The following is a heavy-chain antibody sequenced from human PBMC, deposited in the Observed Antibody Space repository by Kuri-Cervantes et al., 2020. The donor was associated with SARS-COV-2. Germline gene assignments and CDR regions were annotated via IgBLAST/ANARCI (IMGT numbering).Heavy chain of an antibody. CDR1: GYTFTSYG. J-gene: IGHJ3*02. CDR3: ARDSYSSGWYVLEMIDAFDI. D-gene: IGHD6-19*01. V-gene: IGHV1-18*01. Sequence: ASVKVSCKASGYTFTSYGISWVRQAPGQGLEWMGWISAYNGNTNYAQKLQGRVTMTTDTSMSTAYMELRSLRSDDTAVYYCARDSYSSGWYVLEMIDAFDIWGQGTMVTVSS. CDR2: ISAYNGNT.